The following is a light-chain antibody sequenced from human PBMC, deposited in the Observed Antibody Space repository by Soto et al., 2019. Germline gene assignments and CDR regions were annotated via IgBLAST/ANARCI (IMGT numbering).Light chain of an antibody. CDR3: AVWDDSLNGHV. Sequence: QSVLTQPPSASGTPGQTVTISCSGSSSNIGTSSVHWYKHLPGTAPKPLIYTNDQRPSGVPDRFSGSKSGTPASLAISGLQSEDEADYSCAVWDDSLNGHVFGPGTKVTVL. J-gene: IGLJ1*01. CDR2: TND. CDR1: SSNIGTSS. V-gene: IGLV1-44*01.